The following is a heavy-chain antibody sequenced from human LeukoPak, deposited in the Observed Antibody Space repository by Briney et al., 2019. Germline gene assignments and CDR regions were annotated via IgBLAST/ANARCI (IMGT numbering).Heavy chain of an antibody. V-gene: IGHV5-51*01. D-gene: IGHD1-26*01. CDR2: IYPGDSDT. Sequence: GXVXXXPGKGLEWMGIIYPGDSDTRYSPSFQGQVTISADKSISTAYLQWSSLKASDTAMYYCARHGKGLIDYWGQGTLVTVSS. J-gene: IGHJ4*02. CDR3: ARHGKGLIDY.